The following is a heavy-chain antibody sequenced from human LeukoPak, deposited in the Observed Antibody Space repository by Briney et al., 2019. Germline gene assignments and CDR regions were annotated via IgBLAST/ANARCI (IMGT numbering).Heavy chain of an antibody. V-gene: IGHV1-46*01. D-gene: IGHD4-17*01. J-gene: IGHJ2*01. CDR3: ARDPGYGDPGNWYFDL. Sequence: ASVKVSCKASGYTFTSYYMHWVRQAPGQGLEWMGIINPSGGSTSYAQKFQGRVTMTRDTSTSTVYMELSSLRSEDTAVYYCARDPGYGDPGNWYFDLWGRDTLVTVSS. CDR2: INPSGGST. CDR1: GYTFTSYY.